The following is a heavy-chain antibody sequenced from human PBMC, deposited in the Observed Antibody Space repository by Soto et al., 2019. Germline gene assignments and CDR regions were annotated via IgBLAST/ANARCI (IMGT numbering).Heavy chain of an antibody. D-gene: IGHD2-21*01. CDR3: ARDALVVVVYYYYGMDV. J-gene: IGHJ6*02. CDR2: ISSSSSYI. CDR1: GFTFSSYS. V-gene: IGHV3-21*01. Sequence: GGSLRLSCAASGFTFSSYSMNWVRQAPGKGLEWVSSISSSSSYIYYADSVKGRFTISRDNAKNSLYLQMNSLRAEDTAVYYCARDALVVVVYYYYGMDVWGQGTTVTVSS.